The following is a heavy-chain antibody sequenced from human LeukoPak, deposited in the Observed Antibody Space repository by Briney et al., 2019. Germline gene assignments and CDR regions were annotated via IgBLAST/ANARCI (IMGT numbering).Heavy chain of an antibody. CDR2: MNPNSGNT. J-gene: IGHJ6*02. CDR1: GYTFSSYD. V-gene: IGHV1-8*02. D-gene: IGHD3-10*01. CDR3: ARGGWVNDDSGALFGMDV. Sequence: ASVKVSCKASGYTFSSYDINWVRQATGQGLEWMGRMNPNSGNTNYAQKFQGRVTVTRSTSTSTAYLELSSLRSDDTAVYYCARGGWVNDDSGALFGMDVWGQGTTVTVSS.